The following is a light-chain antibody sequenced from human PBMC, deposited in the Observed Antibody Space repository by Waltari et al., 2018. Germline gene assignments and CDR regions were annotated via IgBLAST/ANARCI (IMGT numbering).Light chain of an antibody. CDR1: TGTVPHNHY. CDR3: LLSFGITQI. V-gene: IGLV7-46*01. CDR2: DTT. J-gene: IGLJ2*01. Sequence: QAVVTQEPSVTVSPGGKLTLTCGSSTGTVPHNHYPYWFQHKPGQAPRTLIYDTTNKYSWTPARFSGSLLGGQAALTLSGVQPEDEAEYYCLLSFGITQIFGGGTKLTVL.